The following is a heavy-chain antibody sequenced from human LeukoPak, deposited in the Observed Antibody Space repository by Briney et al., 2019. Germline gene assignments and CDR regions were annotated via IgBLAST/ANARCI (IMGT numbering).Heavy chain of an antibody. Sequence: ASVKVSCKTSGGTFSSYAISWVRQAPGQGLEWMGRIIPIFHTTNYAQKFQGRVTITTDESTSTAYMELSSLRSEDTAVYYCATDIPGSSGYFNDAFDIWGQGTMVTVSS. D-gene: IGHD3-22*01. CDR2: IIPIFHTT. J-gene: IGHJ3*02. CDR1: GGTFSSYA. V-gene: IGHV1-69*05. CDR3: ATDIPGSSGYFNDAFDI.